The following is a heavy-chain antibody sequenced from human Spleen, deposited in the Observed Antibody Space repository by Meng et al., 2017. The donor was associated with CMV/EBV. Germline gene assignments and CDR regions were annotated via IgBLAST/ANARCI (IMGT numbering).Heavy chain of an antibody. D-gene: IGHD2-8*02. CDR2: INPNSGGT. J-gene: IGHJ4*02. CDR1: GYTFTGYY. Sequence: ASVKVSCKASGYTFTGYYMHWVRQAPGQGLEWMGWINPNSGGTNYAQKFQGRVTMTRDTSINTAYMELSSLTSDDTALYFCARSTAFPSDHWGQGTLVTVSS. V-gene: IGHV1-2*02. CDR3: ARSTAFPSDH.